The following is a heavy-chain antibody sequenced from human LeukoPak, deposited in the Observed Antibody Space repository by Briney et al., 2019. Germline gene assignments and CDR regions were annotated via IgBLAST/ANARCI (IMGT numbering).Heavy chain of an antibody. Sequence: GASVKVSCKASGYTFTGYDINWVRQATGQGLEWMGWMNPNSGNTGYAQKFQGRVTMTRNTSISTAYMELSSLRSEDTAVYYCARKVYYGSGSYYYYYYYMDVWGKGTTVTVSS. D-gene: IGHD3-10*01. CDR2: MNPNSGNT. V-gene: IGHV1-8*01. CDR3: ARKVYYGSGSYYYYYYYMDV. J-gene: IGHJ6*03. CDR1: GYTFTGYD.